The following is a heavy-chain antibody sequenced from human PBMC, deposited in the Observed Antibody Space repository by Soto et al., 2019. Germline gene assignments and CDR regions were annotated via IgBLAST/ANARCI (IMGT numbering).Heavy chain of an antibody. J-gene: IGHJ6*02. V-gene: IGHV4-59*01. Sequence: LSLTCTVSGDSIRSYYWTWIRQPPGKGLELIGYIYYSGSTRYNPSLKSRVTISVDMSKNQFSLKLSSVIAADTAVYYCARAYGGFDNGLDVWGQRTAVTVSS. D-gene: IGHD5-12*01. CDR3: ARAYGGFDNGLDV. CDR2: IYYSGST. CDR1: GDSIRSYY.